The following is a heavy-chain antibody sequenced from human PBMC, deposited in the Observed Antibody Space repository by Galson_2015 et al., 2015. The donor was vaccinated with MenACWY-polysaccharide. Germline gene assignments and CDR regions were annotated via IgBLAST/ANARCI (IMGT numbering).Heavy chain of an antibody. D-gene: IGHD3-10*01. CDR2: THYSGGT. Sequence: SETLSLTCTVSGGSMSSYHWTWIRQSPGKGLEWIGWTHYSGGTKYSPSLNSRVTISIDTSTNQFFLEVTSVTNADTAVYFCARIGGVKRGSYYNFGWFDPWGQGTLVTVSS. CDR1: GGSMSSYH. J-gene: IGHJ5*02. CDR3: ARIGGVKRGSYYNFGWFDP. V-gene: IGHV4-59*01.